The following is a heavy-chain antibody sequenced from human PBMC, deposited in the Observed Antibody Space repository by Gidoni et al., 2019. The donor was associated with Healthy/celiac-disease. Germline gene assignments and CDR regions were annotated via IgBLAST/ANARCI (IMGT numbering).Heavy chain of an antibody. CDR1: GFTFRSYS. CDR3: ARDPMVRGVPYYFDY. CDR2: ISSSSSYI. J-gene: IGHJ4*02. D-gene: IGHD3-10*01. V-gene: IGHV3-21*01. Sequence: EVQLVESGGGLVKPGGSLRLSCAASGFTFRSYSMNWVRQAPGKGLEWVSSISSSSSYIYYADSVKGRFTISRDNAKNSLYLQMNSLRAEDTAVYYCARDPMVRGVPYYFDYWGQGTLVTVSS.